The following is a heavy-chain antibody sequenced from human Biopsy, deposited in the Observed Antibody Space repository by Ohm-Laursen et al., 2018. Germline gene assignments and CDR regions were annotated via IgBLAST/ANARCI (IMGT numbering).Heavy chain of an antibody. CDR2: INHSGRT. CDR1: GESFSGYY. J-gene: IGHJ6*02. CDR3: VRGVDYYDPYHYYALDV. V-gene: IGHV4-34*01. D-gene: IGHD3-22*01. Sequence: TLSLTCAVYGESFSGYYWSWIRRTPGKGLEWIGEINHSGRTNYNPSLKSRVTISVDTSKNQFSLKVRSVTAADTAVYYCVRGVDYYDPYHYYALDVWGQGTTVIVSS.